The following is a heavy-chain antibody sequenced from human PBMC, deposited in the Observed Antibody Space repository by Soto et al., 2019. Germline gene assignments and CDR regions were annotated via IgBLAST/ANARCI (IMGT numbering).Heavy chain of an antibody. Sequence: SETLTLTCTVSGDSITSNNWWQWVRQPPGEGLEWIGETHPDGRTTYHPSLKSRVAISVDTSKKQFSLNLTSVTAADTAVYYCASAFGGWPPDSWGQGTLVTVSS. CDR3: ASAFGGWPPDS. CDR1: GDSITSNNW. V-gene: IGHV4-4*02. J-gene: IGHJ4*02. D-gene: IGHD6-19*01. CDR2: THPDGRT.